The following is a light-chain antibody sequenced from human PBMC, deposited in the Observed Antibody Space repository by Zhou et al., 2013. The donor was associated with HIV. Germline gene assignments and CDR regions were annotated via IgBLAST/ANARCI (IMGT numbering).Light chain of an antibody. CDR1: ESIIRY. CDR2: EAS. J-gene: IGKJ1*01. Sequence: DIQMTQSPSSLSASVGDRVTITCRASESIIRYLNWYQHKPGKAPKLLIYEASSVQSGVPSRFSGSGFGTDFTLTISSLQPEDFGTYYCQQSYSTPTFGQGTKVEIK. CDR3: QQSYSTPT. V-gene: IGKV1-39*01.